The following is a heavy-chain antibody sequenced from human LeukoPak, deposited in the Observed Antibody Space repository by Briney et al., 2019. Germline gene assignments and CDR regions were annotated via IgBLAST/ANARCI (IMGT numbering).Heavy chain of an antibody. V-gene: IGHV3-7*04. CDR2: IKPDGSEK. J-gene: IGHJ4*02. Sequence: GGSLRLSCAASGCTFRSYWMSWVRQAPGKGLEWVANIKPDGSEKYYVDSVRGRFTISRDNAKNSLSLQMNSLEGEDTAVYYCSGYGHGGGLDYWGQGTLVTASS. CDR1: GCTFRSYW. CDR3: SGYGHGGGLDY. D-gene: IGHD3-16*01.